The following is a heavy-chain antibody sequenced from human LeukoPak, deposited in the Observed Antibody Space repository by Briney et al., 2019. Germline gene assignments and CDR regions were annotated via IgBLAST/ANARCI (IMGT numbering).Heavy chain of an antibody. Sequence: GRSLRLSCAASGFTFDDYAMHWVRQAPGKGLEWVSGISWNSGSIGYADSVKGRFTISRDNAKNSLYLQMNSLRAEDTALYYCARGRNYFPIDFWGQGTPVTVSS. CDR2: ISWNSGSI. D-gene: IGHD2/OR15-2a*01. CDR3: ARGRNYFPIDF. CDR1: GFTFDDYA. V-gene: IGHV3-9*01. J-gene: IGHJ4*02.